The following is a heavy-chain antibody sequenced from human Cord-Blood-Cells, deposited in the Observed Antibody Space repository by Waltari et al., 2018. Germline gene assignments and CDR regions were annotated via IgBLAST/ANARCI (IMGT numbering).Heavy chain of an antibody. J-gene: IGHJ2*01. Sequence: QVQLQQWGAGLLKPSETLSLTCAVYGGSFSGYYWSWIRQPPGKGLEWIGEINHSGSTNYNPSLKSRVTISVDMSKNQFSLKLSSVTAADTAVYYCARGVLGTWYFDLWGRGTLVTVSS. CDR1: GGSFSGYY. D-gene: IGHD7-27*01. CDR2: INHSGST. CDR3: ARGVLGTWYFDL. V-gene: IGHV4-34*01.